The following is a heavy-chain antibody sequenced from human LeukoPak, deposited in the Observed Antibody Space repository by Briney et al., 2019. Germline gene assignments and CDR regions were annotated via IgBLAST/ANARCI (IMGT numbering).Heavy chain of an antibody. CDR1: GGSFSGYY. CDR3: ARQTGSGLFILP. CDR2: IYYSGNT. V-gene: IGHV4-34*01. Sequence: PSETLSLTCAVYGGSFSGYYWSWIRQPPGKGLEWISSIYYSGNTYYNASLKSQVSISIDTSKNQFSLRLTSVTAADTAVYYCARQTGSGLFILPGGQGTLVTVSS. J-gene: IGHJ4*02. D-gene: IGHD3/OR15-3a*01.